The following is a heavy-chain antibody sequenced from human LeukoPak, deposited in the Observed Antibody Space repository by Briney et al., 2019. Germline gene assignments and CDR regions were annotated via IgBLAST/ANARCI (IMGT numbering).Heavy chain of an antibody. CDR3: ASRGGDYDFWSGHTHPRNWFDP. CDR1: GGSFSGYY. V-gene: IGHV4-34*01. CDR2: INHSGST. J-gene: IGHJ5*02. D-gene: IGHD3-3*01. Sequence: SETLSLTCAVYGGSFSGYYWSWIRQPPGKGLEWIGEINHSGSTNYNPSLKSRVTISVDTPKNQFSLKLSSVTAADTALYYCASRGGDYDFWSGHTHPRNWFDPWGQGTLVTVSS.